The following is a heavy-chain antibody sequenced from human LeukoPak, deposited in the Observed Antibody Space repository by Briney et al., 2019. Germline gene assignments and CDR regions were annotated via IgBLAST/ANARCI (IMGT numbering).Heavy chain of an antibody. CDR2: ISYDGNNK. D-gene: IGHD4-11*01. CDR1: GFXFSNYG. J-gene: IGHJ6*02. V-gene: IGHV3-30*18. Sequence: GRSLRLSCAASGFXFSNYGMHWVRQAPGKGLEWVAIISYDGNNKYYAGSVKGRFTISRDNPKNTLYLRMNSLRAEDTAVYYCAKDRETVIRTFYHHYYGMDVWGQGTPVTVSS. CDR3: AKDRETVIRTFYHHYYGMDV.